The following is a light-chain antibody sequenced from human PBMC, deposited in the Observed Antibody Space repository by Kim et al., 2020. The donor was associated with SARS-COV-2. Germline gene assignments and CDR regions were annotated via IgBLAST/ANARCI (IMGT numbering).Light chain of an antibody. CDR2: GAS. CDR3: QQYNNWPPWT. V-gene: IGKV3-15*01. CDR1: QSVSRN. Sequence: SPGERANLACRARQSVSRNLAWYQQKPGQAPRLLIYGASTRATGIPARFSGSGSGTEFTLTISSLQSEDFAVYYCQQYNNWPPWTFGQGTKVDIK. J-gene: IGKJ1*01.